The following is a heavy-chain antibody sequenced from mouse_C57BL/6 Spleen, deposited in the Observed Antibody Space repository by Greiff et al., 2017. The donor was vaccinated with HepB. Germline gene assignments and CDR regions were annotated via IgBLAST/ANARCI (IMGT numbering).Heavy chain of an antibody. CDR3: ARDLTGTLGAMDY. D-gene: IGHD4-1*01. V-gene: IGHV5-4*01. CDR2: ISDGGSYT. CDR1: GFTFSSYA. Sequence: EVKVVESGGGLVKPGGSLKLSCAASGFTFSSYAMSWVRQTPEKRLEWVATISDGGSYTYYPDNVKGRFTISRDNAKNNLYLQMSHLKSEDTAMYYCARDLTGTLGAMDYWGQGTSVTVSS. J-gene: IGHJ4*01.